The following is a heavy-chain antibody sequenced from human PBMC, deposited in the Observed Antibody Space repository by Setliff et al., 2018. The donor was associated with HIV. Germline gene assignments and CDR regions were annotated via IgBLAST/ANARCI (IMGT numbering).Heavy chain of an antibody. CDR2: IYSGGST. D-gene: IGHD3-22*01. Sequence: PGGSLRLSCAASGFTVSSNYMSWVRQAPGKGLEWVSVIYSGGSTYYADSVKGRFTISRDNSKNTLYLQMNSLRAEDTAVYYCARADSSGYYAIDAFDIWGQGTMVTVSS. V-gene: IGHV3-53*05. J-gene: IGHJ3*02. CDR3: ARADSSGYYAIDAFDI. CDR1: GFTVSSNY.